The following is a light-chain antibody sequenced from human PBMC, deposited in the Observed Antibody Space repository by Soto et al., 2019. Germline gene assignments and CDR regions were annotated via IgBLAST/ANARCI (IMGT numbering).Light chain of an antibody. CDR2: KAS. Sequence: DIQMIQSPSTLSASVGDRVTITCRASQSISSWLAWYQQKPGKAPKLLIYKASSLESGVPSRFSGSGSGTEFTLTISSLQPDDFATYYCQQYNSYSPTWTFGQGTKVDIK. CDR1: QSISSW. CDR3: QQYNSYSPTWT. J-gene: IGKJ1*01. V-gene: IGKV1-5*03.